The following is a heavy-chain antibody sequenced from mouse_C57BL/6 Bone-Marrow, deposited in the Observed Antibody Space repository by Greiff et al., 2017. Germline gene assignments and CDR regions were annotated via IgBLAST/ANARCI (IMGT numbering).Heavy chain of an antibody. Sequence: QVQLQQSGPELVKPGASVKLSCKASGYTFTSYDINWVKQRPGQGLEWIGWIYPRDGSTKYTEKFKGKATLTVDTSSRTAYRELHSLRSEDSAVYFCARGGRRAWCADWGQGTLVTVAA. J-gene: IGHJ3*01. CDR1: GYTFTSYD. CDR2: IYPRDGST. V-gene: IGHV1-85*01. CDR3: ARGGRRAWCAD.